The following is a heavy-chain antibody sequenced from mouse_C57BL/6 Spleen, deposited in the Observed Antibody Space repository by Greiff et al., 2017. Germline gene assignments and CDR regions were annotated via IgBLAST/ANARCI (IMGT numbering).Heavy chain of an antibody. V-gene: IGHV1-76*01. CDR1: GYTFTDYY. Sequence: QVQLQQSGAELVRPGASVKLSCKASGYTFTDYYINWVKQRPGQGLEWIARIYPGSGNTYYNEKFKGKATLTAEKSSSTAYMQLSSLTSEDSAVYCCARRDWDGWYFDVWGTGTTVTVSS. J-gene: IGHJ1*03. CDR3: ARRDWDGWYFDV. CDR2: IYPGSGNT. D-gene: IGHD4-1*01.